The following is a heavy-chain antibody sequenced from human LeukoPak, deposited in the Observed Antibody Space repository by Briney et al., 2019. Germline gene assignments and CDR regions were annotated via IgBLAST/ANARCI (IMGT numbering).Heavy chain of an antibody. CDR1: GFTFSSYS. CDR2: ISSSSSYI. Sequence: GGSLRLSCAASGFTFSSYSMNWVRQAPGKGLEWVSSISSSSSYIYYADSVKGRFTISRDNAKNSLYLQMNSLRAEDTAVYYCARVGGGSGWYCIDYWGQGTLVTVSS. V-gene: IGHV3-21*01. J-gene: IGHJ4*02. D-gene: IGHD6-19*01. CDR3: ARVGGGSGWYCIDY.